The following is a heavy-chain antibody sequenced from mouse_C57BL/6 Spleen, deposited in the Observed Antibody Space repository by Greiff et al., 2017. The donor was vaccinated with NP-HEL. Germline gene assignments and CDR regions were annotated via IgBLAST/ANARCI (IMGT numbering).Heavy chain of an antibody. CDR1: GYTFTEYT. Sequence: QIQLQQSGAELVKPGASVKLSCKASGYTFTEYTIHWVKQRSGQGLEWIGWFYPGSGSIKYNEKFKDKATWTADKSSSTVYMELSRLKSEDSAVYFGARNEEGYSNYDYWGQGTTLTVSS. J-gene: IGHJ2*01. CDR2: FYPGSGSI. CDR3: ARNEEGYSNYDY. V-gene: IGHV1-62-2*01. D-gene: IGHD2-5*01.